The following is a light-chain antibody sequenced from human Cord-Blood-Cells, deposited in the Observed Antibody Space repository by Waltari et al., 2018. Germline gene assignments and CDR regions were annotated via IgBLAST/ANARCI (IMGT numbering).Light chain of an antibody. CDR3: QQSYSTPPYT. J-gene: IGKJ2*01. CDR2: AAS. CDR1: QSISRY. Sequence: DIQMTQSTSSLSASVGDKATITCRASQSISRYLNWYQQKPGKAPKLLIYAASRLQSGVPSRFSGSGSGTDFTLTISSLQPEDFATYYCQQSYSTPPYTFGQGTKLEIK. V-gene: IGKV1-39*01.